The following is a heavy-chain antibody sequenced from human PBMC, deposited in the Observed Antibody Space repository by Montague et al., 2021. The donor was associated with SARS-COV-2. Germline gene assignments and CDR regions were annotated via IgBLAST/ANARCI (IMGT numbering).Heavy chain of an antibody. CDR1: GVSVTNNY. CDR2: IFPSGTT. Sequence: SETLSLTCSVSGVSVTNNYWTWIRQSATKGLEFLGRIFPSGTTTYNSSLKGRLTMSRDSAKNEFYLPLTSVTAADTALYFCARDAYGSAAGIQTWGQGTLVAVSS. CDR3: ARDAYGSAAGIQT. D-gene: IGHD3-10*01. J-gene: IGHJ5*02. V-gene: IGHV4-4*07.